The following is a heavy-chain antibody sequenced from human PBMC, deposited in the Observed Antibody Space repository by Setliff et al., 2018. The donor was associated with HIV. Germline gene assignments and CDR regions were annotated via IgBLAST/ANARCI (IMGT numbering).Heavy chain of an antibody. D-gene: IGHD3-22*01. CDR3: ARESPYDTSGYYFGAFDI. CDR2: ISSSGSTT. J-gene: IGHJ3*02. CDR1: GFTFSDDY. V-gene: IGHV3-11*04. Sequence: GGSLRLSCAASGFTFSDDYMSWIRQTPGKGLEWISCISSSGSTTYYADSVKGRFTTSRDNAKNSLYLQMNSLRAEDTAVYYCARESPYDTSGYYFGAFDIWGQGTMVTVSS.